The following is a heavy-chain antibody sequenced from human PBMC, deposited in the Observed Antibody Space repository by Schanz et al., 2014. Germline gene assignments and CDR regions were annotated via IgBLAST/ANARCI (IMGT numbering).Heavy chain of an antibody. CDR3: SRGLIAASGGAFAS. Sequence: EVQLVESGGGLVQPGGSLRFSCTASGFTFGDYAMTWVRPAPGKGLEWVSAINTGVNTYYADSVRGRFTMARDNSKNTLYLPMNGPRAGDAAVYYVSRGLIAASGGAFASWGQGILVAVSA. CDR1: GFTFGDYA. D-gene: IGHD6-13*01. V-gene: IGHV3-23*04. J-gene: IGHJ5*02. CDR2: INTGVNT.